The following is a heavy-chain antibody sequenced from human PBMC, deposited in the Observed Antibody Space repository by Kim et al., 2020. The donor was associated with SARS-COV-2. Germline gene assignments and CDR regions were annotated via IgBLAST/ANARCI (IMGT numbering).Heavy chain of an antibody. D-gene: IGHD3-16*02. CDR2: IIPIFGTA. V-gene: IGHV1-69*13. Sequence: SVKVSCKASGGTFSSYAISWVRQAPGQGLEWMGGIIPIFGTANYAQKFQGRVTITADESTSTAYMELSSLRSEDTAVYYCARDFTFGGVITLGGWFDPWGQGTLVTVSS. J-gene: IGHJ5*02. CDR1: GGTFSSYA. CDR3: ARDFTFGGVITLGGWFDP.